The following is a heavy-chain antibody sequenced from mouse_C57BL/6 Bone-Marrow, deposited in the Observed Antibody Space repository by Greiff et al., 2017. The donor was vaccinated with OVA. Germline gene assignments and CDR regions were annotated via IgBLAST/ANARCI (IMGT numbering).Heavy chain of an antibody. CDR1: GYTFTDYY. D-gene: IGHD2-1*01. CDR3: ARSLLYYGNYGYAMDY. V-gene: IGHV1-26*01. J-gene: IGHJ4*01. CDR2: INPNNGGT. Sequence: VQLQQSGPELVKPGASVKISCKASGYTFTDYYMNWVKQSHGKSLEWIGDINPNNGGTSYNQKFKGKATLTVDKSSSTAYMELRSLTSEDSAVYYCARSLLYYGNYGYAMDYWGQGTSVTVSS.